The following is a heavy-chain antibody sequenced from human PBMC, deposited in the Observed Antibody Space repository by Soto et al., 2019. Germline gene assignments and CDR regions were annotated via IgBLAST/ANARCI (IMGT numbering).Heavy chain of an antibody. CDR2: ISSNGGST. Sequence: GGSLRLSCAASGYTFSLYAMHWVRQAPGKGLEFISVISSNGGSTHYASSVKGRFTISRDNSKNTLYLERGSVRADDTAMYYGETAERRYAFDDWGQGTLVTVAS. CDR1: GYTFSLYA. V-gene: IGHV3-64*01. J-gene: IGHJ4*02. D-gene: IGHD1-1*01. CDR3: ETAERRYAFDD.